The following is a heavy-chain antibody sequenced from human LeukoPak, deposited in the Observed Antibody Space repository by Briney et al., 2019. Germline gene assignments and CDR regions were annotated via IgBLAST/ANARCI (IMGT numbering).Heavy chain of an antibody. CDR2: ISSSGSTI. CDR3: ARESYRGSSFDY. D-gene: IGHD4-23*01. V-gene: IGHV3-48*03. J-gene: IGHJ4*02. Sequence: GTSLRLSCVASGFTFTNYAMSWVRQAPGKGLEWVSYISSSGSTIYYADSVKGRFTISRDNAKNSLYLQMNSLRAEDTAVYYCARESYRGSSFDYWGQGTLVTVSS. CDR1: GFTFTNYA.